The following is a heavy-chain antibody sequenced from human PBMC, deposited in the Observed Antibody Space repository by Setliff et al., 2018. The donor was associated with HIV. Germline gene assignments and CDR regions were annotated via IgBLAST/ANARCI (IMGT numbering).Heavy chain of an antibody. CDR2: IHHSGST. D-gene: IGHD7-27*01. J-gene: IGHJ4*02. CDR1: GYSISSGYY. CDR3: ARGDRNWGYADY. V-gene: IGHV4-38-2*02. Sequence: SETLSLTCTVSGYSISSGYYWGWIRQPPGKGLEWIGSIHHSGSTFQNPSLKSRVIISVDTSKNQFSLKLSSETAADTAVFYCARGDRNWGYADYWGQGTLVTVSS.